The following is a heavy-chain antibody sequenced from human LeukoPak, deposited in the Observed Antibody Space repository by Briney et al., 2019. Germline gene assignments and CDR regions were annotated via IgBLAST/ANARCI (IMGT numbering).Heavy chain of an antibody. CDR3: ARGVEPLAANTLAY. Sequence: GGSLRLSCAASGFTVITNDMTWVRQAPGKGLEWVSVLYSDGNTKYADSVQGRFTISRDNSKNTLYLEMNSLSPDDTAVYYCARGVEPLAANTLAYWGQGTLFTVSS. V-gene: IGHV3-53*01. D-gene: IGHD1-14*01. CDR2: LYSDGNT. CDR1: GFTVITND. J-gene: IGHJ4*02.